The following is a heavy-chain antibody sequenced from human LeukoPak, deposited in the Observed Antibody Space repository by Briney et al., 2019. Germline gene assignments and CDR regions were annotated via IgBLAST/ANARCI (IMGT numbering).Heavy chain of an antibody. CDR3: ARITRPLRATTWFDP. V-gene: IGHV1-8*01. CDR1: GYTFTSYD. D-gene: IGHD5-24*01. J-gene: IGHJ5*02. CDR2: MNPNRGNT. Sequence: GASVKVSCKASGYTFTSYDINWVRQAPGQGLEWMGWMNPNRGNTGYAQKLQGRVTMTRNTSISTAYMELSSLRSEDTAVYYCARITRPLRATTWFDPWGQGTLVTVSS.